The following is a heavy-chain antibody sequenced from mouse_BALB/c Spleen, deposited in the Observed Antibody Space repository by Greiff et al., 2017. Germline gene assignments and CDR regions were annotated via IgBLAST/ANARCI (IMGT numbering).Heavy chain of an antibody. D-gene: IGHD2-3*01. CDR2: IWAGGST. CDR3: ARDDGYYWYFDA. J-gene: IGHJ1*01. CDR1: GFSLTSYG. Sequence: VMLVESGPGLVAPSQSLSITCTVSGFSLTSYGVHWVRQPPGKGLEWLGVIWAGGSTNYNSALMSRLSISKDNSKSQVFLKMNSLQTDDTAMYYCARDDGYYWYFDAWGAGTTVTVSS. V-gene: IGHV2-9*02.